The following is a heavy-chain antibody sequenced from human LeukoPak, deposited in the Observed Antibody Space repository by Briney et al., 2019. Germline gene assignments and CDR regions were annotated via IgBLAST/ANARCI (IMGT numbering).Heavy chain of an antibody. V-gene: IGHV1-8*03. CDR2: MNPNSGNT. CDR3: ARAPLVGAPFYYYYYMDV. CDR1: GYTFTSYD. J-gene: IGHJ6*03. Sequence: ASVKVSCKASGYTFTSYDINWVRQATGQGLEWMGWMNPNSGNTGYAQKFQGRVTITRNTSISTAYMELSSLRSEDTAVYYCARAPLVGAPFYYYYYMDVWGKGTTVTVSS. D-gene: IGHD1-26*01.